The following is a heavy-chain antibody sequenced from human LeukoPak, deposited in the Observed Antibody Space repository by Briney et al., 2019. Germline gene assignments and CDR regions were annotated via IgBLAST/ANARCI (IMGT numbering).Heavy chain of an antibody. J-gene: IGHJ4*02. CDR1: GYTFASYY. CDR2: INPSGGST. D-gene: IGHD3-3*01. CDR3: ARGTSVVLRFLEWLSTSGAFDY. V-gene: IGHV1-46*01. Sequence: ASVKVSCKASGYTFASYYMHWVRQAPGQGLEWMGIINPSGGSTGYAQKFQGRVTMTRDTSTSTVYMELSSLRSEDTAVYYCARGTSVVLRFLEWLSTSGAFDYWGQGTLVTVSS.